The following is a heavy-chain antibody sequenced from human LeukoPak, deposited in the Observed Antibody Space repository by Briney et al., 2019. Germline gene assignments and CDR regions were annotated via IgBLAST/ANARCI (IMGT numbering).Heavy chain of an antibody. CDR3: AKESHYDSGAYYVDY. D-gene: IGHD3-10*01. Sequence: GGSLRLSCAASGFSVSSNYMSWVRQAPGKGLVWVSFIYSGGSTYYPDSVKGRFTFYRDNYKNMLYLQMNSLRAEDPAVYYCAKESHYDSGAYYVDYWGEGTLVTVSS. CDR2: IYSGGST. J-gene: IGHJ4*02. V-gene: IGHV3-53*01. CDR1: GFSVSSNY.